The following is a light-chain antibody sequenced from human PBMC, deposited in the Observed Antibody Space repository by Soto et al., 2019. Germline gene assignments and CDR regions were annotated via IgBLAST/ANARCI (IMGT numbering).Light chain of an antibody. J-gene: IGKJ2*01. V-gene: IGKV1-27*01. CDR1: QGISNF. CDR2: AAS. CDR3: QKYDRAPYT. Sequence: DIPLTQSPASLSASVGDTVTITCRASQGISNFLAWYQQRPGTVPRFLIYAASTLHSGVPSRFSGSGSGTHFTLTISSLQPEDFATYYCQKYDRAPYTFGPGTRLQIK.